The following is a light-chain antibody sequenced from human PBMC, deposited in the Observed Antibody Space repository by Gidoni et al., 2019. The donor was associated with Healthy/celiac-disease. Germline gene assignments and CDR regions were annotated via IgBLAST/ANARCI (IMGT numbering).Light chain of an antibody. J-gene: IGKJ2*01. CDR1: QSISSW. Sequence: DSQMTQSPSTLSASVGDRVTITCRASQSISSWLAWYQQKPGKAPKLLIYDASSLESGVPSRFSGSGSGTAFTLTISCLQPDDFATYYCQQYGTFGQGTKLEIK. V-gene: IGKV1-5*01. CDR3: QQYGT. CDR2: DAS.